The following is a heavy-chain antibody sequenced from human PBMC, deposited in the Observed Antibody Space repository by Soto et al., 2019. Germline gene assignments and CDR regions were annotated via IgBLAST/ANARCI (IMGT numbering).Heavy chain of an antibody. CDR1: GFTFSTYG. J-gene: IGHJ4*02. V-gene: IGHV3-30*18. Sequence: QVQLVESGGGVVQPGRSLRLSCAASGFTFSTYGMHWVRQAPGKGLDWVAIISHDGSNQYYADSVKGRFTISRDNSKNTLFLQMNSLRAEDTAVYYCVKEYYYDCSGYSHWGQGTLVTVSS. D-gene: IGHD3-22*01. CDR3: VKEYYYDCSGYSH. CDR2: ISHDGSNQ.